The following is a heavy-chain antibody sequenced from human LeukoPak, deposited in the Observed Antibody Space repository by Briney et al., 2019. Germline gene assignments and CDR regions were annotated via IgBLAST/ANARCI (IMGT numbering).Heavy chain of an antibody. CDR2: IYYSGTT. Sequence: SETLSLTCTVSGGSISSSPYYWGWIRQPPGKGLEWIGSIYYSGTTHYNPSLESRVTISVDTSKNQFSLKLSSVTAADTAVYYCARRRLYGGNGKAFDYWGQGTLVTVSS. J-gene: IGHJ4*02. D-gene: IGHD4-23*01. V-gene: IGHV4-39*07. CDR1: GGSISSSPYY. CDR3: ARRRLYGGNGKAFDY.